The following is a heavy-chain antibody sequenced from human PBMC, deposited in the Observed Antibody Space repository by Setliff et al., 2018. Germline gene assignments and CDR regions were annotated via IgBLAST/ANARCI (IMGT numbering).Heavy chain of an antibody. V-gene: IGHV4-59*08. J-gene: IGHJ4*02. CDR3: ARHWDFCGGDCPHNSIDY. CDR2: ISYTGST. Sequence: SETLSLTCTASGDSIFDNYWSWIRQSPGKGLEWIAYISYTGSTNYNPSLKSRVSVSLDTSNNRFSLNLRSVTAADTAVYYCARHWDFCGGDCPHNSIDYWGQGTLVTVSS. D-gene: IGHD2-21*02. CDR1: GDSIFDNY.